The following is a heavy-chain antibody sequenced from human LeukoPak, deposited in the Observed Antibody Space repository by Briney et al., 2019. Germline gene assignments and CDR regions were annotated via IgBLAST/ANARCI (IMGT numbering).Heavy chain of an antibody. J-gene: IGHJ6*03. CDR3: ARSVEGYCSGGSCYYYSYYMDV. CDR2: IYYSGST. CDR1: GGSISSYY. V-gene: IGHV4-59*01. Sequence: KPSETLSFTCTVSGGSISSYYWSWIRQPPGKGLEWIGYIYYSGSTNYSPSLKSRVTISVDTSKNQFSLKLSSVTAADTAVYYCARSVEGYCSGGSCYYYSYYMDVWGKGTTVTVSS. D-gene: IGHD2-15*01.